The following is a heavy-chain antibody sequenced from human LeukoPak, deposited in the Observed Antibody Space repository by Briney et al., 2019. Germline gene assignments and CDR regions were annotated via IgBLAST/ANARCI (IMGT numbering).Heavy chain of an antibody. V-gene: IGHV3-23*01. Sequence: PGGSLRLSCAASGFTFSSYAMSWVRQAPGNGLEWVSAISGSGGSTYYADSVKGRFTISRDNSKNTPYLQMNSLRAEDTAVYYCAKAPNTAMDYFDYWGQGTLVTVSS. CDR3: AKAPNTAMDYFDY. CDR2: ISGSGGST. J-gene: IGHJ4*02. CDR1: GFTFSSYA. D-gene: IGHD5-18*01.